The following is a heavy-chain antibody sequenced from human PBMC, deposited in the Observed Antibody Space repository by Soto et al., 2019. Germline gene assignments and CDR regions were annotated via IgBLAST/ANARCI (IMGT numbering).Heavy chain of an antibody. CDR1: GGTFSSYA. CDR3: ARDLGSYYDSSGYTNWFDP. D-gene: IGHD3-22*01. CDR2: IIPIFGTA. V-gene: IGHV1-69*01. J-gene: IGHJ5*02. Sequence: QVQLVQSGAEVKKPGSSVKVSCKASGGTFSSYAISWVRQAPGQGLEWMGGIIPIFGTANYAQKFQGRVKITAAESTSTAYMELSSLRSEDTAVYYCARDLGSYYDSSGYTNWFDPWGQGTLVTVSS.